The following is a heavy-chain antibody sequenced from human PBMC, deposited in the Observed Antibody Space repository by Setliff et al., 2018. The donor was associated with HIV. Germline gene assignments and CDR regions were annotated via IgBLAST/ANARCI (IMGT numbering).Heavy chain of an antibody. CDR1: GGSISSSNYY. Sequence: CTVSGGSISSSNYYWGWIRQPPGKGREWIGSIFYSGSANYNPSLTSPVTISVDTSKNQFSLKLRSVTAADTAVYWCARLGALLTIFGDHLRAFDIWGQGTLVTVSS. D-gene: IGHD3-3*01. CDR2: IFYSGSA. V-gene: IGHV4-39*01. J-gene: IGHJ3*02. CDR3: ARLGALLTIFGDHLRAFDI.